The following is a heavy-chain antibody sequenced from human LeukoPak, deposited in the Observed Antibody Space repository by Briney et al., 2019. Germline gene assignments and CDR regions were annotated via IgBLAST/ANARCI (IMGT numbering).Heavy chain of an antibody. CDR1: GGSLSSSIYY. D-gene: IGHD3-10*01. CDR2: IYYSGST. J-gene: IGHJ5*02. Sequence: PSETLSLTCTVSGGSLSSSIYYWDWIRQPPGKGLEWIGSIYYSGSTYYNPSLKTRVTISLDTSKNQFSLKLSSVTAADTAVYYCARDMDLNDWFDPWGQGTPVTVSS. V-gene: IGHV4-39*07. CDR3: ARDMDLNDWFDP.